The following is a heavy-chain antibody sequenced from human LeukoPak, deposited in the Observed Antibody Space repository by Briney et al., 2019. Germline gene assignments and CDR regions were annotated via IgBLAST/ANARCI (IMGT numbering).Heavy chain of an antibody. CDR1: GFTFSGFW. J-gene: IGHJ4*02. CDR2: INQDGSEK. D-gene: IGHD1-26*01. Sequence: GGSLRLSCAASGFTFSGFWMSWVRQAPGKGLEWVANINQDGSEKYYVDSVKGRFTISRDNAKSSLYLQMNSLRVKDTAVYYCARDQVGPEDWGQGTLVTVSS. V-gene: IGHV3-7*01. CDR3: ARDQVGPED.